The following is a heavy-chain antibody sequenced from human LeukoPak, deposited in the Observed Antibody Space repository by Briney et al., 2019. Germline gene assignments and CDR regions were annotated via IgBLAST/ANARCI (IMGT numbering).Heavy chain of an antibody. Sequence: SGESLRLSCAASGFTFSSYAMHWVRQAPGKGLEWVTFIRYDGSKKYYADSVKGRFTISRDNSKNTLYLQMNSLRAEDTAVYYCAKGSKEVLFTRDHYMDVWGKGTTVTISS. V-gene: IGHV3-30*02. CDR3: AKGSKEVLFTRDHYMDV. CDR1: GFTFSSYA. CDR2: IRYDGSKK. D-gene: IGHD3-3*01. J-gene: IGHJ6*03.